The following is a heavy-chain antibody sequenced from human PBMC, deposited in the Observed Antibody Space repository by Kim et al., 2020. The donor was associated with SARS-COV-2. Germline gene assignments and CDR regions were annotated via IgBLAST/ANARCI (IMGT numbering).Heavy chain of an antibody. CDR2: IDWDDDK. V-gene: IGHV2-70*01. D-gene: IGHD3-9*01. J-gene: IGHJ4*02. CDR1: GFSLSTSGMC. Sequence: SGPTLVNPTQTLTLTCTFSGFSLSTSGMCVSWIRQPPGKALEWLALIDWDDDKYYSTSLKTRLTISKDTSKNQVVLTMTNMDPVDTATYYCARSYLYYDILTGPTYYFDYWGQGTLVTVSS. CDR3: ARSYLYYDILTGPTYYFDY.